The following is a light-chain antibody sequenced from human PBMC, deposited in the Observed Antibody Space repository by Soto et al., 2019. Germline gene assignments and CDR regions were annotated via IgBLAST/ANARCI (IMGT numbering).Light chain of an antibody. J-gene: IGLJ1*01. Sequence: QSALTQPASVSGSPGQSITISCTGTSIDIGGYNYVSWYQHHPGKAPKLMIYDVSNRPSGVSNRFSGSKSGNTASLTISGLQAEDEADYYCSSLTSSSTLYVFGTGTKVTVL. CDR1: SIDIGGYNY. CDR3: SSLTSSSTLYV. V-gene: IGLV2-14*03. CDR2: DVS.